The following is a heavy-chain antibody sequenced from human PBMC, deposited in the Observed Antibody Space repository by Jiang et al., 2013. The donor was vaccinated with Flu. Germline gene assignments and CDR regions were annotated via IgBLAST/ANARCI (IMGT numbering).Heavy chain of an antibody. Sequence: ISWNSADIDYADSVKGRFTISRDNAKNSLYLQMNSLRPEDTALYYCAKVEWFGDSYYFDYWGQGTLVTVSS. J-gene: IGHJ4*02. V-gene: IGHV3-9*01. CDR3: AKVEWFGDSYYFDY. D-gene: IGHD3-10*01. CDR2: ISWNSADI.